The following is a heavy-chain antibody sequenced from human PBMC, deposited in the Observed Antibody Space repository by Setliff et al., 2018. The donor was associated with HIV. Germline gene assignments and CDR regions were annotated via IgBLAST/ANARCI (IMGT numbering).Heavy chain of an antibody. J-gene: IGHJ6*03. CDR3: AKEYCSSNKCYYYYYMDV. Sequence: PGGSLRLSCATSGFNFSPYAMHWVRQSPGKGLEWVAVVSNDGNQYYAGSVKGRFTISRDNSKNTLYLQMNSLRAEDTAVYYCAKEYCSSNKCYYYYYMDVWGKGTTVTVSS. CDR2: VSNDGNQ. V-gene: IGHV3-30*14. D-gene: IGHD2-2*01. CDR1: GFNFSPYA.